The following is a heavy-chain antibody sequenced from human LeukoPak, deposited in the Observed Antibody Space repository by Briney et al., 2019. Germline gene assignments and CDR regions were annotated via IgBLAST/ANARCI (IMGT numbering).Heavy chain of an antibody. CDR1: RYTFTGYY. D-gene: IGHD6-13*01. J-gene: IGHJ3*02. Sequence: GASVKVSCKASRYTFTGYYMHWVRQAPGQGLEWMGWINPNSGGTNYAQKFQGGVTMTRDRSISTAYMELSRLRSDDTAVYYCARGGIAAVGTFAFDIWGQGTMVTVSS. CDR3: ARGGIAAVGTFAFDI. CDR2: INPNSGGT. V-gene: IGHV1-2*02.